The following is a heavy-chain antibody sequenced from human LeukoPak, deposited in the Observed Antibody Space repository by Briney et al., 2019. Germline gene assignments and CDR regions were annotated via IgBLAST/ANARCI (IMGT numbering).Heavy chain of an antibody. D-gene: IGHD6-19*01. CDR1: GFTFSGYT. CDR2: ISSNGGST. CDR3: ARDRNSGGSSGWSYYFDY. Sequence: PGWSLRLSCAASGFTFSGYTMHWVRQAPGKGLEYVSGISSNGGSTYYANSVKGRFSISRDNSKNTLYLQMGSLRAEDMAVYYCARDRNSGGSSGWSYYFDYWGQGTLVTVSS. J-gene: IGHJ4*02. V-gene: IGHV3-64*01.